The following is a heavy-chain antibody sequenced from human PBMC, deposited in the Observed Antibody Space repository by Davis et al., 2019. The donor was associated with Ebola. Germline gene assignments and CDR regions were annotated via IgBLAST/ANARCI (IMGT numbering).Heavy chain of an antibody. CDR1: GDSVSVNSGG. CDR2: TYYTSKWYN. J-gene: IGHJ4*02. CDR3: ARGWLRSGLDS. V-gene: IGHV6-1*01. D-gene: IGHD3-22*01. Sequence: PSETLSLTCAISGDSVSVNSGGWNWIRQSPSRGLEWLGRTYYTSKWYNDYAESVKSRINIKPDTSKNQLALQMNSVTPEDTAVYYCARGWLRSGLDSWGQGTLVTVSS.